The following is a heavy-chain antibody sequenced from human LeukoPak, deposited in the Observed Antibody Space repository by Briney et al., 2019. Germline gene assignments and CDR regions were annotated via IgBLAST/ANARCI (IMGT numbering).Heavy chain of an antibody. D-gene: IGHD2-2*01. CDR2: INPNSGGT. CDR3: ARAKRQKGYCSSTSCHNWFDP. Sequence: ASVKVSCKASGYAFTGYYMHWVRQAPGQGLEWMGWINPNSGGTNYAQKFQGRVTMTRDTSISTAYMELSRLRSDDTAVYYCARAKRQKGYCSSTSCHNWFDPWGQGTLVTVSS. V-gene: IGHV1-2*02. J-gene: IGHJ5*02. CDR1: GYAFTGYY.